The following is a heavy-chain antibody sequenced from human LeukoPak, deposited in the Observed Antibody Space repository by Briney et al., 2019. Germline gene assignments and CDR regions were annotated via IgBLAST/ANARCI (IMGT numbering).Heavy chain of an antibody. CDR2: IYSGDSDA. J-gene: IGHJ4*02. V-gene: IGHV5-51*04. Sequence: GESLKISCKGSGYNFATHWIAWVRHMPGKGLESMGIIYSGDSDARYNPSFQGQVTISVDKRISTAYMQWNSLEASDTAMYYCVRRYYYDGTGSYFDYWGQGTLVTVSS. CDR3: VRRYYYDGTGSYFDY. D-gene: IGHD3-22*01. CDR1: GYNFATHW.